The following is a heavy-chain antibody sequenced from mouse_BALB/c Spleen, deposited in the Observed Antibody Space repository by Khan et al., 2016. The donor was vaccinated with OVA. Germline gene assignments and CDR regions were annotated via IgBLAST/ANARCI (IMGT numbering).Heavy chain of an antibody. J-gene: IGHJ3*01. CDR1: VYTSTSYT. D-gene: IGHD2-14*01. Sequence: HVQLKESGAELARPVASEKMSRKASVYTSTSYTMHWVRQRPGQALEWIGHINPSNNYTNYNQNFKDKASFIVDKPPSTAYIQLCSLTSVDSAVYYREREGTYYRSGGWFAYWGQGTMVTVSA. V-gene: IGHV1-4*01. CDR2: INPSNNYT. CDR3: EREGTYYRSGGWFAY.